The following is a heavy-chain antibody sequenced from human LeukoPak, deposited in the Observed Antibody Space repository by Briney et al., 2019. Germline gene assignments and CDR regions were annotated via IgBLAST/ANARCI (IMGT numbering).Heavy chain of an antibody. CDR1: GFTFDDYA. CDR2: ICWNRGSI. CDR3: AKDYGPLWFGGQGWSGFDY. D-gene: IGHD3-10*01. J-gene: IGHJ4*02. V-gene: IGHV3-9*01. Sequence: GGSLRLSCAASGFTFDDYAMHWVRQAPGKGLEWVSGICWNRGSIGYADSVKGRFTISRDNANNSLYLQMNSLSAEDTALYYCAKDYGPLWFGGQGWSGFDYWGQGTLVTVSS.